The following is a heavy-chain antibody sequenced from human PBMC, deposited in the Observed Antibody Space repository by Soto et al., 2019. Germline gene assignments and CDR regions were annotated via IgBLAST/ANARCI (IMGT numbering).Heavy chain of an antibody. CDR1: GGTFSSYA. Sequence: SVKVSCKASGGTFSSYAISWVRQAPGQGLEWMGGIIPIFGTANYAQKFQGRVTITADKSTSTAYMELSSLRSEDTAAYYCATLRFLEWLFPRQYYFDYWGQGTLVTVSS. J-gene: IGHJ4*02. V-gene: IGHV1-69*06. CDR3: ATLRFLEWLFPRQYYFDY. CDR2: IIPIFGTA. D-gene: IGHD3-3*01.